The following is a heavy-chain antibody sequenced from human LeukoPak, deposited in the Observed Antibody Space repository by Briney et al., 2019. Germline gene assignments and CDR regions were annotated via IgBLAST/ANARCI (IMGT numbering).Heavy chain of an antibody. D-gene: IGHD1-1*01. V-gene: IGHV3-21*01. CDR2: ISSSSSYI. CDR1: GFTFSSYS. J-gene: IGHJ4*02. CDR3: ATSRTFDY. Sequence: GGSLRLSCAASGFTFSSYSMNWVRQASGKGLEWVSSISSSSSYIYYADSVKGRFTISRDNAKNSLYLQMNSLRAEDTAMYYCATSRTFDYWGQGTLVTVSS.